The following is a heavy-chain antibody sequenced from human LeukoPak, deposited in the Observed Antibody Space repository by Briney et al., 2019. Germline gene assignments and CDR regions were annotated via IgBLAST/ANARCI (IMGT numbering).Heavy chain of an antibody. CDR3: ARGPTVSIGDCSSSSCQADY. V-gene: IGHV3-66*01. D-gene: IGHD2-2*01. CDR2: IYSGGST. Sequence: GGPLRLSCAASGFTVSSNYMSWVRQAPGKGLEWVSVIYSGGSTYYADSVKGRFTISRDNAKNSLYLQMNNLRAEDTAVYYCARGPTVSIGDCSSSSCQADYWGQGTLVTVSS. J-gene: IGHJ4*02. CDR1: GFTVSSNY.